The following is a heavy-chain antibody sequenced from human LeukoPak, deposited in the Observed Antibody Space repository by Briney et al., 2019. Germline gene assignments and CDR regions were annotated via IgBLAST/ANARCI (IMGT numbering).Heavy chain of an antibody. D-gene: IGHD2-2*01. CDR3: ARDDCSTTSCLDH. J-gene: IGHJ4*02. V-gene: IGHV3-33*01. CDR1: GFTFSNYG. CDR2: IWYDGSYT. Sequence: GTSLRLSCTASGFTFSNYGMHWVRQAPGKGLEWVAVIWYDGSYTYYAESVKGRFTTSRDDSKNTLYLQMNSLRAEDTSLYYCARDDCSTTSCLDHWGQGTLVSVSS.